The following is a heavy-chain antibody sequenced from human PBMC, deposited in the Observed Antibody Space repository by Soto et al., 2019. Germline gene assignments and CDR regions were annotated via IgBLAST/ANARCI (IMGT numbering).Heavy chain of an antibody. D-gene: IGHD3-10*01. CDR2: IVPMLGTP. Sequence: SVKVSCKASGGTFDKFIMNWVRQTPGRGLERMGGIVPMLGTPTYAEKFKGRVRISATGSATTTYMEVTSLRSEDTAIYYCARNGTYGSSRSHYSGMDVWGQGTTVTVSS. V-gene: IGHV1-69*13. CDR3: ARNGTYGSSRSHYSGMDV. J-gene: IGHJ6*02. CDR1: GGTFDKFI.